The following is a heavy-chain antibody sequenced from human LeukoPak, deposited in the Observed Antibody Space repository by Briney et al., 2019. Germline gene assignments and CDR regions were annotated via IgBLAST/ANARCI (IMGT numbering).Heavy chain of an antibody. CDR1: GYTFTSYD. Sequence: ASVKVSCKASGYTFTSYDINWVRQATGQGLEWMGWMNPNSGNTGYAQKFQGRVTMTRNTSISTAYMELSSLRSEDTAVYYCARGRDYSGSGSPNDAFDIWGQGTMVTVSS. CDR2: MNPNSGNT. J-gene: IGHJ3*02. D-gene: IGHD3-10*01. CDR3: ARGRDYSGSGSPNDAFDI. V-gene: IGHV1-8*01.